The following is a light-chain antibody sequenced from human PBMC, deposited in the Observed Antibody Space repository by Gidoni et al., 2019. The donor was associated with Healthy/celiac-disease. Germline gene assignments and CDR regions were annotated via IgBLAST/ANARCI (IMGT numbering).Light chain of an antibody. J-gene: IGKJ4*01. CDR2: AAS. Sequence: DIQMNQSPSSLSASVGDRVTITCRASQRISSYLNWYQQKPGKAPKLLIYAASSLQSGVPSRFSGSGSGTDFTLTISSLQPEDFATYYCQQRYSTPVTFGGGTKVEIK. V-gene: IGKV1-39*01. CDR1: QRISSY. CDR3: QQRYSTPVT.